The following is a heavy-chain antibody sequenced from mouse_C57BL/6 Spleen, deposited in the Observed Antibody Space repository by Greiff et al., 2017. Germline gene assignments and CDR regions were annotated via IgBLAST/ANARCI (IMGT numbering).Heavy chain of an antibody. V-gene: IGHV1-42*01. D-gene: IGHD1-1*01. J-gene: IGHJ2*01. CDR1: GYSFTGYY. CDR2: INPSTGGT. Sequence: QRKDSVPELVKPGASVKISCKASGYSFTGYYMNWVKQSPDKSLEWIGEINPSTGGTTYNQKFKGKATLTVDKSSSTAYMQLKSLTSEDSAVYYYSRSGSSTMGSAYWGQGTTLTAS. CDR3: SRSGSSTMGSAY.